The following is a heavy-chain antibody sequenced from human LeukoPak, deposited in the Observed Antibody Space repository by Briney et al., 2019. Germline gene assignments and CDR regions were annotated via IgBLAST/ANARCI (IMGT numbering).Heavy chain of an antibody. V-gene: IGHV3-23*01. Sequence: GGSLRLSCAASGFTFSSYAMSWVRQAPGKGLEWVSAISGSGGSTYYADSVKGRFTISRDNSKNTLYLQMNSLRVEDTAVYYCAKDQGLGGGSVWGYWGQGNLVTVSS. CDR1: GFTFSSYA. D-gene: IGHD2-15*01. J-gene: IGHJ4*02. CDR2: ISGSGGST. CDR3: AKDQGLGGGSVWGY.